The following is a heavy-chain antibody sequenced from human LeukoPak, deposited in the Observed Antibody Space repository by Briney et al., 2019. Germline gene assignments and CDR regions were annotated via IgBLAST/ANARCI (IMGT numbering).Heavy chain of an antibody. CDR1: GFTFSSYA. J-gene: IGHJ4*02. CDR3: ARGPGSQRGPLDY. V-gene: IGHV3-30-3*01. D-gene: IGHD3-10*01. CDR2: ISYDGSNK. Sequence: PGRSLRLSCAASGFTFSSYAMHWVRQAPGKGLEWVAVISYDGSNKYYADSVKGRFTISRDNSKNTLYLQMNSLRAEDTAVYYCARGPGSQRGPLDYWGQGTLVTVSS.